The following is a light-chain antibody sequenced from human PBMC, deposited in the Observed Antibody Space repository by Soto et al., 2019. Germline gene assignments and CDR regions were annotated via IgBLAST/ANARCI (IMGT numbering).Light chain of an antibody. V-gene: IGKV1-17*03. CDR2: AAS. CDR1: QGIGNY. Sequence: DIQMTQSPSAMSASVGDRVTITCWASQGIGNYLAWFQQKPGKVPKRLICAASSLQSGVPSRFSGSGSGTEFTLTISSLQPEDFATYYCLQHNSYPWTFGQGTKVEIK. J-gene: IGKJ1*01. CDR3: LQHNSYPWT.